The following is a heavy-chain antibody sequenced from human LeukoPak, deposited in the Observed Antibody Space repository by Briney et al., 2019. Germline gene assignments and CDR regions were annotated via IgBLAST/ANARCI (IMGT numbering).Heavy chain of an antibody. Sequence: GGSLRLSCAASGFTLRTYGMHWVRQAPGKGLEWVTFTLSDGSGKYYSDSAKGRFTVSRDNSKNTLYLQMNSLRAEDTAVYYCSTGSGHAFDIWGRGTMVTVSS. CDR1: GFTLRTYG. D-gene: IGHD3-10*01. V-gene: IGHV3-30*02. CDR3: STGSGHAFDI. CDR2: TLSDGSGK. J-gene: IGHJ3*02.